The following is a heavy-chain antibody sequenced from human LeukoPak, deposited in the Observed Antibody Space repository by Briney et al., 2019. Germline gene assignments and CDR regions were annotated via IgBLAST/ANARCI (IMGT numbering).Heavy chain of an antibody. Sequence: SETLSLTCTVSGGSISRYYWSWIRQPPGKGLEWIGYIYDSGSTNYNPSLKSRVTISVDTSKNQFSLKLSSVTAADTAVYYRARHGSSRSPFYPWGQGTLVIVSS. CDR1: GGSISRYY. CDR3: ARHGSSRSPFYP. V-gene: IGHV4-59*08. J-gene: IGHJ5*02. CDR2: IYDSGST. D-gene: IGHD6-13*01.